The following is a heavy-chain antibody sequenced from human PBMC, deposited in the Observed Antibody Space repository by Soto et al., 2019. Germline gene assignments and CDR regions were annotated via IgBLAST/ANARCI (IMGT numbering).Heavy chain of an antibody. CDR3: ARDRYSGIPSYYYYGMDV. Sequence: ASVKVSCKASGYTFSSYGISWVRQAPGQGLEWMGWISTNNGNTDYAQKFQGRVTLTRDTSTSTAYMELRSLRSNDTGAYYCARDRYSGIPSYYYYGMDVWGQGTTVTVSS. D-gene: IGHD3-10*01. CDR1: GYTFSSYG. CDR2: ISTNNGNT. J-gene: IGHJ6*02. V-gene: IGHV1-18*01.